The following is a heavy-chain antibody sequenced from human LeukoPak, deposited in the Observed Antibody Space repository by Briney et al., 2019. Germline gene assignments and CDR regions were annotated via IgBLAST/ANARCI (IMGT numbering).Heavy chain of an antibody. D-gene: IGHD7-27*01. CDR1: GYTFTGYY. J-gene: IGHJ3*02. CDR3: ARDRTGAAFDI. V-gene: IGHV1-46*01. CDR2: INPSGGST. Sequence: ASVKVSCKASGYTFTGYYMHWVRQAPGQGLEWMGIINPSGGSTSYAQKFQGRVTMTRDTSTSTVYMEPSSLRSEDTAVYYCARDRTGAAFDIWGQGTMVTVSS.